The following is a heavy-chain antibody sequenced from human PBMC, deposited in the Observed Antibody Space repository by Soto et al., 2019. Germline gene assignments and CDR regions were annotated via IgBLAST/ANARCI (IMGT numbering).Heavy chain of an antibody. CDR1: GYSFTSYW. V-gene: IGHV5-51*01. CDR2: IYPGDSDT. D-gene: IGHD2-2*01. CDR3: ASTINLRNGSSTSWEANSGMDV. J-gene: IGHJ6*02. Sequence: GESLKISCKGSGYSFTSYWIGWVRQMPGKGLEWMGIIYPGDSDTRYSPSFQGQVTISADKSISTAYLQWSSLKASDTAMYYCASTINLRNGSSTSWEANSGMDVWAKGPRSPSP.